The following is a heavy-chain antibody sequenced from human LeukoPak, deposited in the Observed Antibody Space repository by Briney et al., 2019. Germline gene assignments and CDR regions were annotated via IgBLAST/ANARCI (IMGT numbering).Heavy chain of an antibody. V-gene: IGHV3-23*01. CDR2: ISDSGVTA. CDR1: GFTFSNYA. J-gene: IGHJ4*02. D-gene: IGHD3-16*01. CDR3: ANLNAPYWGNFDY. Sequence: GGSLRLSCAASGFTFSNYAMSWVRQAPGQGLDWVSAISDSGVTAYYADSVKGRFTISRDNSKSTLYLQMNSLRAEDTAVYYCANLNAPYWGNFDYWGQGTLVTVSS.